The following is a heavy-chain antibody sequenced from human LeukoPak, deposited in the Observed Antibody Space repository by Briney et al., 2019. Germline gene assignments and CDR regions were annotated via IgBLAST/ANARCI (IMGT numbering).Heavy chain of an antibody. D-gene: IGHD3-3*01. CDR2: IYYSGST. CDR3: ARQRTSGSASNLRVAQIDS. J-gene: IGHJ4*02. Sequence: SETLSLTCTVSGGSISNSSHYWAWIRQSPGTGLEWIGSIYYSGSTYYNPSLKSRATISVDTSKNQISLKVSSVTAADSALYFCARQRTSGSASNLRVAQIDSWGQGTLVTVSS. CDR1: GGSISNSSHY. V-gene: IGHV4-39*01.